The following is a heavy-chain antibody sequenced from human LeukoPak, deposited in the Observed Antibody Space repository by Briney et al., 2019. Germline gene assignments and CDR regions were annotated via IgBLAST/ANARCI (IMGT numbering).Heavy chain of an antibody. D-gene: IGHD2-15*01. CDR1: GHSFTNNW. Sequence: GESLQISCKGSGHSFTNNWIGWVPQMPGKGLEWMGITYPGDSNTRYSPSFQGQVTISADKSISSAYLQWSSLKASDTAMYYCVRSPACSSGTCYPNWFDPWGQGTLVTVSS. CDR3: VRSPACSSGTCYPNWFDP. CDR2: TYPGDSNT. V-gene: IGHV5-51*01. J-gene: IGHJ5*02.